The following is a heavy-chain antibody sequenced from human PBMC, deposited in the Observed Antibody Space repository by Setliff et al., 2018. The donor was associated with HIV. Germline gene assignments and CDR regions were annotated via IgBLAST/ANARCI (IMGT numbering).Heavy chain of an antibody. CDR3: ARVQVSGTYPIDY. V-gene: IGHV4-59*08. Sequence: PSETLSLTCTVSGDSISTDYWSWIRQPPGKGLEWIGEINHSGSTNYNPSLKSRVTMSVDKSKNQFSLRLSSVTAADTAVYYCARVQVSGTYPIDYWGQGTLVTVSS. CDR1: GDSISTDY. CDR2: INHSGST. J-gene: IGHJ4*02. D-gene: IGHD3-10*01.